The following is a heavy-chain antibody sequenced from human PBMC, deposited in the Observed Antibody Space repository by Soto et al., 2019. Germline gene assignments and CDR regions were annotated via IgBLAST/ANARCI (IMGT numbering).Heavy chain of an antibody. V-gene: IGHV4-59*01. J-gene: IGHJ6*02. CDR3: ERDRWGEFGYYYGMDV. CDR2: IYYSGST. D-gene: IGHD3-16*01. Sequence: SETLSLTCPVSGGSISSCYWCGIRQPPGKGLEWLGYIYYSGSTNYNPSLKSRVTISVDTSKNQFSLKLSSVTAADTAVYYCERDRWGEFGYYYGMDVWGQGTTVT. CDR1: GGSISSCY.